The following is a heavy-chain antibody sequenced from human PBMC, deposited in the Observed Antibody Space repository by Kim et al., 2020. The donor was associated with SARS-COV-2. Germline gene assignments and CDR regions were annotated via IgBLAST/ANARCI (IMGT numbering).Heavy chain of an antibody. V-gene: IGHV3-30*01. CDR3: ASLQWEPRAYFDY. J-gene: IGHJ4*02. D-gene: IGHD1-26*01. Sequence: ADSVKGRFTISGDNSKNPLYLQRNSLGAEDTAVYYCASLQWEPRAYFDYWGQGTLVTVSS.